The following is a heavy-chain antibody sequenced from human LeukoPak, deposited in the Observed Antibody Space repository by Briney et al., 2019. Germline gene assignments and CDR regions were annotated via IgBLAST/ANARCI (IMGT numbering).Heavy chain of an antibody. CDR3: ARDFGGGSSAFDP. Sequence: ASVTVSCTASGYTFTSYYMHWVRQAPGQGLEWMGIINPSGDSTSYAQKFQGRVTMTRDTATSTVYMELSSLRSEDTAVYYCARDFGGGSSAFDPWGQGTLVTVSS. V-gene: IGHV1-46*01. CDR1: GYTFTSYY. D-gene: IGHD3-10*01. J-gene: IGHJ5*02. CDR2: INPSGDST.